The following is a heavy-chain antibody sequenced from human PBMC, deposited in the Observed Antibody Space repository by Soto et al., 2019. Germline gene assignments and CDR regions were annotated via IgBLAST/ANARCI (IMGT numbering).Heavy chain of an antibody. CDR2: INPRGGST. CDR1: GYTFTSYY. J-gene: IGHJ4*02. CDR3: AREGEGAVALDY. D-gene: IGHD6-19*01. Sequence: QVQLVQSGAEVKKPGASVKVSCKASGYTFTSYYMHWVRQAPGQGLEWMGIINPRGGSTSYAQKLPGGVTMTRDTSTSTAYMELSSRRSEYTAVYYCAREGEGAVALDYWGQGTLVTVSS. V-gene: IGHV1-46*01.